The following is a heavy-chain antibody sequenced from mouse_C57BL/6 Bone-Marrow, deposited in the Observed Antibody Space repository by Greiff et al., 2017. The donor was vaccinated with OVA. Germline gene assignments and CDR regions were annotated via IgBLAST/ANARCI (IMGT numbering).Heavy chain of an antibody. CDR1: GYTFTSYW. CDR3: AIIYDGYSFDY. J-gene: IGHJ2*01. V-gene: IGHV1-55*01. D-gene: IGHD2-3*01. Sequence: VQLQQPGAELVKPGASVKMSCKASGYTFTSYWITWVKQRPGQGLEWIGDIYPGSGSTNYNEKFKSKATLPVDTSSSTAYMQRSSLTSEDSAVYYCAIIYDGYSFDYWGQGTTLTVSS. CDR2: IYPGSGST.